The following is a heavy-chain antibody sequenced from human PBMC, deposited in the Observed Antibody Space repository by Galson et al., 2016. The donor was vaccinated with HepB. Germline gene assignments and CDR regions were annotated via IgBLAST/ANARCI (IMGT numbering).Heavy chain of an antibody. V-gene: IGHV5-51*01. D-gene: IGHD1/OR15-1a*01. CDR1: GYSFTSYW. Sequence: QSGAEVKKPGEPLNISCQGFGYSFTSYWIAWVRLTPGRGLEWLGVIYPGDSDTTYNPSFEGQVSFSADRSISTAYLHWSSLKPSDTGMYYCARRDEGPGRTRHFDPWGQGTLVTVSS. CDR2: IYPGDSDT. CDR3: ARRDEGPGRTRHFDP. J-gene: IGHJ5*02.